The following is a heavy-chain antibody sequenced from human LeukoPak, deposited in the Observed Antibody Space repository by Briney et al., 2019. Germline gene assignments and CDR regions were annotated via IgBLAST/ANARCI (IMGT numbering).Heavy chain of an antibody. CDR3: ARDWYYYGSGSYRGSFDY. J-gene: IGHJ4*02. V-gene: IGHV3-20*04. CDR2: INWNGGST. D-gene: IGHD3-10*01. Sequence: GGSLRLSCADSGFTFDDYGMSWVRHALGKGLEWGSGINWNGGSTGYADSVKGRFTISRDNAKNSLYLQMNSLRAEDTALYYCARDWYYYGSGSYRGSFDYWGQGTLVTVSS. CDR1: GFTFDDYG.